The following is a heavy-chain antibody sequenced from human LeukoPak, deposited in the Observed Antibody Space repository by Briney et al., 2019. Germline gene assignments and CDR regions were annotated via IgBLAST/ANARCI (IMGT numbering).Heavy chain of an antibody. D-gene: IGHD4-23*01. CDR1: GGTFSSYA. CDR2: IMPIFGTA. CDR3: ARDGRGDYGGNTHIPYYFDY. Sequence: ASVTVSCKASGGTFSSYAISWVRQAPGQGLEWMGGIMPIFGTANYAPKFQGRVTITADESTSTAYMELSSLRSEDTAVYYCARDGRGDYGGNTHIPYYFDYWGQGTLVTASS. V-gene: IGHV1-69*13. J-gene: IGHJ4*02.